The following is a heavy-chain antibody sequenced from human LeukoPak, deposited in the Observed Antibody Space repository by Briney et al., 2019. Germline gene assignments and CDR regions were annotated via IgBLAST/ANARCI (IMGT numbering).Heavy chain of an antibody. CDR1: GFTVSSNY. Sequence: PGGSLRLSCAASGFTVSSNYMSWVRQAPGKGLEWFSVIYSGGSTYYADSVKGRFTISRDNSKNTLYLQMNSLRAVDTAVYYCARDREGGYNYDAFDIWGQGAMVTVSS. V-gene: IGHV3-66*01. CDR2: IYSGGST. D-gene: IGHD5-24*01. J-gene: IGHJ3*02. CDR3: ARDREGGYNYDAFDI.